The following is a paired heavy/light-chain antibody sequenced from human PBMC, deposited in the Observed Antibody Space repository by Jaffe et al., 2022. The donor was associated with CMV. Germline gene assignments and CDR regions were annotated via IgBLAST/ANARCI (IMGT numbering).Heavy chain of an antibody. J-gene: IGHJ6*03. CDR1: GYTFTSYA. CDR2: INAGNGNT. D-gene: IGHD3-9*01. CDR3: ARDRSYDILTGYPYYYYYMDV. Sequence: QVQLVQSGAEVKKPGASVKVSCKASGYTFTSYAMHWVRQAPGQRLEWMGWINAGNGNTKYSQKFQGRVTITRDTSASTAYMELSSLRSEDTAVYYCARDRSYDILTGYPYYYYYMDVWGKGTTVTVSS. V-gene: IGHV1-3*01.
Light chain of an antibody. Sequence: DIQMTQSPSSLSASVGDRVTITCQASQDISNYLNWYQQKPGKAPKLLIYDASNLETGVPSRFSGSGSGTDFTFTISSLQPEDIATYYCQQYDNLLEITFGQGTRLEIK. V-gene: IGKV1-33*01. CDR1: QDISNY. CDR2: DAS. J-gene: IGKJ5*01. CDR3: QQYDNLLEIT.